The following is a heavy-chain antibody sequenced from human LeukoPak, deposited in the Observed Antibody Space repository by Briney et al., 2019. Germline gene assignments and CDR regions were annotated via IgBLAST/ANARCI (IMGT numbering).Heavy chain of an antibody. Sequence: ASVKVSCKASGYTFTGYYMHWVRQAPGQGLEWMGWINPNSGGTNYAQKFQGRVTMTGDTSISTAYMELSRLRSDDTAVYYCAQWVEMATKGLGGYWGQGTLVTVSS. D-gene: IGHD5-24*01. CDR3: AQWVEMATKGLGGY. V-gene: IGHV1-2*02. J-gene: IGHJ4*02. CDR1: GYTFTGYY. CDR2: INPNSGGT.